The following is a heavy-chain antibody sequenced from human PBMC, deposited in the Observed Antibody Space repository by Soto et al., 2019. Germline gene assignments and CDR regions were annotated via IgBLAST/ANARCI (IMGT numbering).Heavy chain of an antibody. CDR2: ITITGDTT. CDR1: GFIFTTSD. CDR3: GKGGGGDHGY. J-gene: IGHJ4*02. Sequence: ESEGGLVQPGGSLRLSCEASGFIFTTSDMSWVRQAPGKGLEWISSITITGDTTHYADSVKGRFTISRDNSRNTVYLQMNSLRGDATAVYYWGKGGGGDHGYWGQGTLVAVSS. V-gene: IGHV3-23*01. D-gene: IGHD2-21*02.